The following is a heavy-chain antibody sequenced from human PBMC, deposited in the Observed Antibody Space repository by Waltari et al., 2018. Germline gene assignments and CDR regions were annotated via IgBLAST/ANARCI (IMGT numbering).Heavy chain of an antibody. CDR2: IYPTGSP. CDR3: ASGPGKYFYYMDV. J-gene: IGHJ6*03. Sequence: QVQLQESGPGLVKASETLSLTCTVPDGSISTYYWNWVRQPAGKGLEWIGCIYPTGSPTYNPSLRSRVTMAVDASKSQFSLKLTSVTAADTAVYYCASGPGKYFYYMDVWGKGTTVTVSS. CDR1: DGSISTYY. V-gene: IGHV4-4*07.